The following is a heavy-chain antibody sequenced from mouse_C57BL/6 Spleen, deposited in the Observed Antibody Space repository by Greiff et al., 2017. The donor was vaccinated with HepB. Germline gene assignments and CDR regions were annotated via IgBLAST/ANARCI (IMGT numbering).Heavy chain of an antibody. V-gene: IGHV6-3*01. CDR2: IRLKSDNYAT. D-gene: IGHD1-1*01. Sequence: EVKVEESGGGLVQPGGSMKLSCVASGFTFSNYWMNWVRQSPEKGLEWVAQIRLKSDNYATHYAESVKGRFTISRDDSKSSVYLQMNNLRAEDTGIYYCTDYYYGSSPYYAMDYWGQGTSVTVSS. J-gene: IGHJ4*01. CDR1: GFTFSNYW. CDR3: TDYYYGSSPYYAMDY.